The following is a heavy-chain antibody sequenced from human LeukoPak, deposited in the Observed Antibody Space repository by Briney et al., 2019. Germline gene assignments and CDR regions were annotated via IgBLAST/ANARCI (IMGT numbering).Heavy chain of an antibody. Sequence: SQTLSLTCTVSGGSISSGSYYWSWIRQPAGKGLEWIGRIYTSGSTNYNPSLKSRVTISVDTSKNQFSLRLSSVTAADTAVYYCARESGLDYDSSGYYYHPGAFDIWGQGTMVTVSS. CDR2: IYTSGST. CDR3: ARESGLDYDSSGYYYHPGAFDI. CDR1: GGSISSGSYY. D-gene: IGHD3-22*01. J-gene: IGHJ3*02. V-gene: IGHV4-61*02.